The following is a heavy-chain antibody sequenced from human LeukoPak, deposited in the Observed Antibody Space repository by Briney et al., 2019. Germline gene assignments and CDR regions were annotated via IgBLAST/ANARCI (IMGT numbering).Heavy chain of an antibody. D-gene: IGHD3-10*01. CDR1: GGTFSSYA. J-gene: IGHJ6*02. Sequence: ASVKVSCKASGGTFSSYAISWVRQAPGQGLEWMGLINPSDGTTSYAQKFQGRVTMTRDTSTSTVLMEVSSLRSEDAAVYYCAREGVYGQYYGLDVWGQGTTVSVPS. CDR2: INPSDGTT. CDR3: AREGVYGQYYGLDV. V-gene: IGHV1-46*01.